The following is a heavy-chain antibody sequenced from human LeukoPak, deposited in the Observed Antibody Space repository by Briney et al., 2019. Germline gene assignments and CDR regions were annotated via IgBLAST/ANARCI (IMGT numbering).Heavy chain of an antibody. J-gene: IGHJ4*02. Sequence: GGSLRLSCAASGVTVSSNYMNWVRQAPGKGLEWVSVIYSGGSTYYADSVRGRFTISRDSSKNTLYLQMNSLRAEDTAVYYCAREGATTSFDYWGQGTLVTVSS. CDR2: IYSGGST. D-gene: IGHD1-26*01. CDR3: AREGATTSFDY. CDR1: GVTVSSNY. V-gene: IGHV3-53*01.